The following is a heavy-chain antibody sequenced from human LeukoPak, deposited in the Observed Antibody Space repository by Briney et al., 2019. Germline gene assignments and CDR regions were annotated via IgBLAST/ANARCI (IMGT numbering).Heavy chain of an antibody. D-gene: IGHD4-17*01. J-gene: IGHJ3*02. CDR3: ARDASPLKANGDYKAFDI. V-gene: IGHV4-30-4*07. Sequence: PSETLSLTCAVSGGSISSGGYSWSWIRQPPGKGLEWIGYIYYSGSTYYNPSLKSRVTISVDTSKNQFSLKLSSVTAADTAVYYCARDASPLKANGDYKAFDIWGQGTMVTVSS. CDR1: GGSISSGGYS. CDR2: IYYSGST.